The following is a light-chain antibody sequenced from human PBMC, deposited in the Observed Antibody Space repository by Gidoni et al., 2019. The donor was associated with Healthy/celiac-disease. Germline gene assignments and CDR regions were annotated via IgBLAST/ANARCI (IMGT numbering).Light chain of an antibody. CDR3: QQSYSTPPLT. V-gene: IGKV1-39*01. CDR2: AAS. Sequence: TITCRASQSISSYLNWYQQKPGKAPKLLIYAASSLQSGVPSRFSGSGSGTDFTLTISSLQPEDFATYYCQQSYSTPPLTFGQGTKVEIK. CDR1: QSISSY. J-gene: IGKJ1*01.